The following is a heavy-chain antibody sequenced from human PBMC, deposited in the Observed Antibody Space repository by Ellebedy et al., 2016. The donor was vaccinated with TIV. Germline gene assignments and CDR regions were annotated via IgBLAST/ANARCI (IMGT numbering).Heavy chain of an antibody. CDR1: GFTFSNAW. CDR3: TWEDRKAVSNSYDYFMDV. Sequence: GESLKISCAASGFTFSNAWMSWIRQAPGKGLEWVGRIKSKPSGETTDYAAPVKGRFTISRDDSKNTLYLQMNSLKTEDTAVYYCTWEDRKAVSNSYDYFMDVWGKGTTVTVSS. J-gene: IGHJ6*03. V-gene: IGHV3-15*01. CDR2: IKSKPSGETT. D-gene: IGHD6-19*01.